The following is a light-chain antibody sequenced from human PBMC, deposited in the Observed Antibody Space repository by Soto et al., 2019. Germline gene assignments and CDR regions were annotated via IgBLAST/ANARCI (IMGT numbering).Light chain of an antibody. CDR2: AAF. V-gene: IGKV1-12*01. J-gene: IGKJ5*01. CDR1: EDINSR. Sequence: DIQINQSPSSVSASVGDRVTISCRASEDINSRLAWYQQKPGNAPKRLIYAAFILQSGVPSRFSGYGSGTDFTLSISSLQPEDFATYYCQQADSFPITFGQGRRLEI. CDR3: QQADSFPIT.